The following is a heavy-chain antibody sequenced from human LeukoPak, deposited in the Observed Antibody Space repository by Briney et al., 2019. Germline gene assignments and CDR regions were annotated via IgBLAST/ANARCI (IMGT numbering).Heavy chain of an antibody. Sequence: GRSLRLSCAASGFTFSSYGMHWVRQAPGKGLEWVAAIWYDGSHKYYADSVKGRFTISRDNSKNTLYLQMNSLRAEDTAVYYCSGGSGGNFDYWGQGTLVTVSS. CDR1: GFTFSSYG. CDR2: IWYDGSHK. J-gene: IGHJ4*02. D-gene: IGHD2-15*01. CDR3: SGGSGGNFDY. V-gene: IGHV3-33*01.